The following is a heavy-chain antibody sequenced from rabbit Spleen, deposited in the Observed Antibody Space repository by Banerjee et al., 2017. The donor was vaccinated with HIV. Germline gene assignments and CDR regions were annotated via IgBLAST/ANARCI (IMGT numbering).Heavy chain of an antibody. CDR3: ARWDGGGWGIVSFYFSL. CDR1: GLDFSSRYW. V-gene: IGHV1S45*01. CDR2: IDVTRSGTT. D-gene: IGHD4-1*01. J-gene: IGHJ4*01. Sequence: QQQLVESGGGLVKPGASLTLTCKASGLDFSSRYWICWVRQAPGKGLEWVTCIDVTRSGTTYYASWAKGRFTVSKTSSTTVTLQMTSLTAADTATYFCARWDGGGWGIVSFYFSLWGQGTLVTVS.